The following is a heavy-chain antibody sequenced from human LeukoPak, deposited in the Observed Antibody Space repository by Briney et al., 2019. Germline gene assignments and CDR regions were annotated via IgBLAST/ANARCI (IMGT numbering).Heavy chain of an antibody. CDR1: GFTFSSCW. V-gene: IGHV3-74*01. J-gene: IGHJ4*02. Sequence: GSLRLSCAASGFTFSSCWMHWVRQDPRKGLVWVSRINSDGSATSYADSVKGRFTISRDNAKNPLYLQMNSLRAEDTAVYYCARGIAAAGSTSTDHWGQGTLVTVSS. CDR3: ARGIAAAGSTSTDH. CDR2: INSDGSAT. D-gene: IGHD6-13*01.